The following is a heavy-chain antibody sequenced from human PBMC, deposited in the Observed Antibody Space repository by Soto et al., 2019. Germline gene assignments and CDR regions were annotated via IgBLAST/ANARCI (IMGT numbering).Heavy chain of an antibody. V-gene: IGHV5-51*01. CDR1: GYSFTSYW. CDR3: RGLLYGDGYRDSVLGC. D-gene: IGHD5-12*01. CDR2: IYPGDSDT. J-gene: IGHJ4*02. Sequence: GESLKISCKGSGYSFTSYWIVWVRQMPGKGLDWMAIIYPGDSDTRYSPSFQVQFTISADKSISTAYLQWSSLKASDTAMHYCRGLLYGDGYRDSVLGCWGQGALVTVSS.